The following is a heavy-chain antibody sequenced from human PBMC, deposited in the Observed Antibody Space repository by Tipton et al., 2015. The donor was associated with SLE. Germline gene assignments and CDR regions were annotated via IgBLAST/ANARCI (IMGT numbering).Heavy chain of an antibody. J-gene: IGHJ4*02. CDR2: IYYSGST. Sequence: TLSLTCTVSGGSISSSSYYWGWIRQPPGKGLEWIGSIYYSGSTYYNPSLKSRVTISVDTSKNQFSLKLSSVTAADTAVYYCARDPLGYCSGGSCPGNYWGQGTLFTVSS. D-gene: IGHD2-15*01. CDR3: ARDPLGYCSGGSCPGNY. V-gene: IGHV4-39*07. CDR1: GGSISSSSYY.